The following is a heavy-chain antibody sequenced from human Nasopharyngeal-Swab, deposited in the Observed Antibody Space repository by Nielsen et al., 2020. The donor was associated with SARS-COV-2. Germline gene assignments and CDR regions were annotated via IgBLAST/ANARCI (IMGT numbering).Heavy chain of an antibody. CDR2: INAGKGNT. CDR1: GYTLSTYA. D-gene: IGHD6-19*01. J-gene: IGHJ4*02. CDR3: ARVPAVAASRIDY. V-gene: IGHV1-3*01. Sequence: ALVKVSCKASGYTLSTYAMYWVRQAPGQRPESMGWINAGKGNTIYSQKFQGRVRISRDTSANTVYMELNRLRSEDTAVYYCARVPAVAASRIDYWGQGTLVTVSS.